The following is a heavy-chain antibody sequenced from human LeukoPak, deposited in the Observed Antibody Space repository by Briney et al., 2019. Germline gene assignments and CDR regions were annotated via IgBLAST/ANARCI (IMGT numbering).Heavy chain of an antibody. D-gene: IGHD6-6*01. CDR3: ARPYLYSSSSPLDAFDI. CDR2: IYLSVST. Sequence: SETLSLTCTVSGYSISSGYYWGWIRQRPGKGLDWIRSIYLSVSTYYNPSLKSRVTISVDTSKNQFSLKLSSVTAADTAVYYCARPYLYSSSSPLDAFDIWGQGTMVTVSS. V-gene: IGHV4-38-2*02. CDR1: GYSISSGYY. J-gene: IGHJ3*02.